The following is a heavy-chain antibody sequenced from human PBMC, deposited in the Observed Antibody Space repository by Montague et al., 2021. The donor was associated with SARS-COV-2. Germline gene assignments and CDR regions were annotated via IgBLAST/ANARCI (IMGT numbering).Heavy chain of an antibody. V-gene: IGHV4-31*03. Sequence: TLSLTCTVSGGSISSGGYYWSWIRQHPGKGLEWIGFIDYSGSTYYXPSLKSRVTISVDTSKNQFSLKLSSVTAADTAVYYCARDPINRITIFGVVTRGWYFDLWGRGTLVTVSS. D-gene: IGHD3-3*01. CDR3: ARDPINRITIFGVVTRGWYFDL. J-gene: IGHJ2*01. CDR1: GGSISSGGYY. CDR2: IDYSGST.